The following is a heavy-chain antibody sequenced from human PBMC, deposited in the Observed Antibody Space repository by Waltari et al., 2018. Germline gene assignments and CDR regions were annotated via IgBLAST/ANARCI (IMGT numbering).Heavy chain of an antibody. Sequence: QVQLQESGPGLVKPSQTLSLTCTVSGGSISSGGYYWSWIRQHPGKGLEWIGYIYYSGSTYYNPALKRGVTISVDTAKNQFSLKVSSGTAADTAVYYRAGVNKYRLTHYYYYMDVWGKGTTVTVSS. CDR3: AGVNKYRLTHYYYYMDV. CDR2: IYYSGST. J-gene: IGHJ6*03. D-gene: IGHD1-1*01. V-gene: IGHV4-31*03. CDR1: GGSISSGGYY.